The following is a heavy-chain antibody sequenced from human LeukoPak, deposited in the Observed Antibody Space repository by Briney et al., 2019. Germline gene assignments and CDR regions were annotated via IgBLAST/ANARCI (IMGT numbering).Heavy chain of an antibody. Sequence: GGSLSLSCAPSVLALSDYWMRGVRQAPGKGLEWVANIKPDGGHPNYVDSVKGRFTISRDNAKNSLYLKMNSVRAEDTAIYYCASTFTCCGGGSCAVGGQGTLVTVSS. J-gene: IGHJ4*02. V-gene: IGHV3-7*01. D-gene: IGHD2-15*01. CDR3: ASTFTCCGGGSCAV. CDR1: VLALSDYW. CDR2: IKPDGGHP.